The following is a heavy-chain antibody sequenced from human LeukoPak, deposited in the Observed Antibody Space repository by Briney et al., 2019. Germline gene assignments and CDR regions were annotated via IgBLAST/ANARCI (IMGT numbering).Heavy chain of an antibody. Sequence: GSLRLSCAASGFTFSSYAMSWVRQAPGRGLEWVATLSGSGAGTYYSDSVQGRFTISRDNSKRTLFLQMNSLRAEDTAFYYCAKAELGVDTFFDYWGQGTLVTVSS. D-gene: IGHD3-3*01. CDR2: LSGSGAGT. CDR1: GFTFSSYA. CDR3: AKAELGVDTFFDY. V-gene: IGHV3-23*01. J-gene: IGHJ4*02.